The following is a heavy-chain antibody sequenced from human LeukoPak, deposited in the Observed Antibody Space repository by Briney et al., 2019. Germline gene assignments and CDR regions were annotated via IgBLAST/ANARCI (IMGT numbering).Heavy chain of an antibody. J-gene: IGHJ5*02. D-gene: IGHD2-21*02. CDR1: AGTFTSYA. V-gene: IGHV1-69*01. CDR3: ARDSDNDCWNWFDP. Sequence: SVKVTRKASAGTFTSYAISWVRQPPAQGLEWMGGIIPIFGIANYAQKFQRRVTSTAYESTSTAYMELSSLRSEDTAVYYWARDSDNDCWNWFDPWGQGTLVTVSS. CDR2: IIPIFGIA.